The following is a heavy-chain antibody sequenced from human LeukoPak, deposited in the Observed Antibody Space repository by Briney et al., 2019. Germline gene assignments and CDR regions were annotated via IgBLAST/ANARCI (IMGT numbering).Heavy chain of an antibody. CDR2: IYYTGST. CDR1: GASMSDYY. CDR3: VRRVRYFGQNDY. Sequence: SETLSLTCTVSGASMSDYYWSRIRQPPGKGLEWIGYIYYTGSTNYNPPLKSRVTMSVDTSKNQISLKLSSVTAADSAVYYCVRRVRYFGQNDYWGQGTLVTVSS. V-gene: IGHV4-59*08. J-gene: IGHJ4*02. D-gene: IGHD3-9*01.